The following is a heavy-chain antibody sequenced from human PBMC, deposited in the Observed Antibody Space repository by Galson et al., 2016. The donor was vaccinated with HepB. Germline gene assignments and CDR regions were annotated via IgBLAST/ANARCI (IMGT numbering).Heavy chain of an antibody. CDR3: ARVGYHDSINSLWGPDY. D-gene: IGHD3-22*01. Sequence: LVKPTQTVTLTCTFSGFSLSVFGVGVGWIRQPPGKGLEWIGEVNHGGITDYNPSLKSRVSISVETSNNQFSLKLSFVTAADTAVYYCARVGYHDSINSLWGPDYWGQGTLVIVSS. CDR2: VNHGGIT. CDR1: GFSLSVFG. V-gene: IGHV4-34*01. J-gene: IGHJ4*02.